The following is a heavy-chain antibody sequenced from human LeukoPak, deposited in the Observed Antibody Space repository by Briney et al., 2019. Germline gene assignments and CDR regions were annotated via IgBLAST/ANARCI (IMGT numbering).Heavy chain of an antibody. D-gene: IGHD3-22*01. Sequence: GGSLRLSCAASGFTVSSNYMSWVRQAPGKGLEWVSSIYSGGSTYYADSVKGRYTISRHNPNTLCLQMNSLKTEDTAVYYCARIRLDYSETRIDSFDIWGQGTMVTVSS. CDR2: IYSGGST. CDR1: GFTVSSNY. CDR3: ARIRLDYSETRIDSFDI. J-gene: IGHJ3*02. V-gene: IGHV3-53*04.